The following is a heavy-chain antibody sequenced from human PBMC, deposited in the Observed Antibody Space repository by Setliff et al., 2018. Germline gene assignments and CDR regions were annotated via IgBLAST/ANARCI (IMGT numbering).Heavy chain of an antibody. CDR3: ARRPTGPGAPFDI. CDR2: IHYNGNL. J-gene: IGHJ3*02. Sequence: SETLSLTCAVSGGSISSSSYYWGWIRQSPGEGLEWIANIHYNGNLYYNPSLKNRATTSMDTSKIQFSLKLISVTAADTALYFCARRPTGPGAPFDIWGHGTMVTGSS. CDR1: GGSISSSSYY. D-gene: IGHD3-10*01. V-gene: IGHV4-39*01.